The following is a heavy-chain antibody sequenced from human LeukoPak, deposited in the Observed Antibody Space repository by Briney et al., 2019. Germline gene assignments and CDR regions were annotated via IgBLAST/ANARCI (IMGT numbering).Heavy chain of an antibody. D-gene: IGHD5-18*01. CDR1: GGSISSYY. CDR2: IYYSGST. Sequence: SETLSLTCTVSGGSISSYYWSWIRQPPGKGLEWIGYIYYSGSTNYNPSLKSRVTISVDTSKYQFSLKLTSVTAADTAVFYCARVRGYSYGSDAFDIWGQGTMVTVSS. J-gene: IGHJ3*02. CDR3: ARVRGYSYGSDAFDI. V-gene: IGHV4-59*01.